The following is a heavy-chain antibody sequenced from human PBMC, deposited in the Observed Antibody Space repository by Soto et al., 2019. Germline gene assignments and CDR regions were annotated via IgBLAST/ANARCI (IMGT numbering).Heavy chain of an antibody. CDR3: ARSIAARFWFDP. D-gene: IGHD6-6*01. CDR1: GGSISSGGYY. V-gene: IGHV4-31*03. Sequence: SETLSLTCTVSGGSISSGGYYWSWIRQHPGKGLEWIGYIYYSGSTYYNPSLKSRVTISVDTSKNQFSLKLSSVTAADTAVYYCARSIAARFWFDPWGQGTLVTVSS. CDR2: IYYSGST. J-gene: IGHJ5*02.